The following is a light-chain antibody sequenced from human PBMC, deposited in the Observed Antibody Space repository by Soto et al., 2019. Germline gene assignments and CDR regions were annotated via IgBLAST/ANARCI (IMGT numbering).Light chain of an antibody. CDR2: EVI. V-gene: IGLV2-14*01. J-gene: IGLJ3*02. Sequence: QSVLTQPASVSGSPGPSITISCAGTSSDVGGYNYVSWYQQHPDKAPKLMIYEVINRPSGVSNRFSGSKSGNTASLTISGLQAEDEADYYCTSYTNSGTWVFGGGTKLTVL. CDR1: SSDVGGYNY. CDR3: TSYTNSGTWV.